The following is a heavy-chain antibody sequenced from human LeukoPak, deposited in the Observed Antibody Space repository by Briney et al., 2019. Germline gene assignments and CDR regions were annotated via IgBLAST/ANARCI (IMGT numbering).Heavy chain of an antibody. CDR2: IYSGGRT. CDR3: ARGLGRELDGAFDI. Sequence: EGSLRLSCAASGFIVSSNYMSWVRQAPGKGLEWVSVIYSGGRTYYADSVKGRFTISRDNSRNTLYLQMNSLRAEDTAVYYCARGLGRELDGAFDIWGQGTMVTVSS. J-gene: IGHJ3*02. D-gene: IGHD3-10*01. CDR1: GFIVSSNY. V-gene: IGHV3-53*01.